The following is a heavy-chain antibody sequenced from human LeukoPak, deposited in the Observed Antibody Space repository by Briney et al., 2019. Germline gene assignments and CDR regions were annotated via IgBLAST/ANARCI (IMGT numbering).Heavy chain of an antibody. V-gene: IGHV3-21*01. CDR3: ARDPSSTSYGWFDP. Sequence: GGSLRLSCAASGFTFSSYSMNWVRQDPGKGLEWVSSISSSSSYIYYADSVKGRFTISRDNAKDSLYLQMNSLRAEDTAVYYCARDPSSTSYGWFDPWGQGTLVTVSS. D-gene: IGHD2-2*01. CDR1: GFTFSSYS. J-gene: IGHJ5*02. CDR2: ISSSSSYI.